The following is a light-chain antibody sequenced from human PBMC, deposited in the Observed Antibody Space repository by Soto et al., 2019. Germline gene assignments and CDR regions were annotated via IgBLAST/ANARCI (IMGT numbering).Light chain of an antibody. V-gene: IGKV2-30*01. CDR3: MQGKYWPPIT. Sequence: DVVMTQSPLSLPVTLGQPASISCMFSQSLVYSDGNSYLSWFQQRPGQSPRRLIYRASNRDSGVPDRFSGSGSGTDFTLKISRVEVEDVGVYYCMQGKYWPPITFGQGTKVDIK. J-gene: IGKJ1*01. CDR2: RAS. CDR1: QSLVYSDGNSY.